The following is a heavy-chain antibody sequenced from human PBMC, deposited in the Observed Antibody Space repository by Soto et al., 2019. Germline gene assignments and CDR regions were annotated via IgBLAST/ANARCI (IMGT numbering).Heavy chain of an antibody. J-gene: IGHJ4*02. CDR2: ISYDGSNK. Sequence: GGSLRLSCAASGFTFSSYGMHWVRQAPGKGLEWVAVISYDGSNKYYADSVKGRFTISRDNSKNTLYLQMNSLRAEDTAVYYCAKGPYSYPYYFDYWGQGTLVTVSS. D-gene: IGHD6-13*01. CDR1: GFTFSSYG. V-gene: IGHV3-30*18. CDR3: AKGPYSYPYYFDY.